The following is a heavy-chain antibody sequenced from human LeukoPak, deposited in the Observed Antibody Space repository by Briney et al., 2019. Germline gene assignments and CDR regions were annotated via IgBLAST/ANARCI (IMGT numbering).Heavy chain of an antibody. CDR2: IGTDGSRT. Sequence: GGSLRLSCAASGFTFSSYWMHCVRQVPGKGLVWVSRIGTDGSRTTYADYVQGRFTISRDNAKNTLYLQMNSLRAEDTAVYYCARDKYGGSSNAFDIWGQGTLVTVSS. V-gene: IGHV3-74*01. D-gene: IGHD4-23*01. CDR3: ARDKYGGSSNAFDI. J-gene: IGHJ3*02. CDR1: GFTFSSYW.